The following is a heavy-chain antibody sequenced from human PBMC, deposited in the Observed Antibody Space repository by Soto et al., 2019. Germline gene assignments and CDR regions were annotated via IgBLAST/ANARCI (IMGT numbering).Heavy chain of an antibody. D-gene: IGHD3-10*01. J-gene: IGHJ4*02. CDR1: GGSISSGDYY. Sequence: QVQLQESGPGLVKPSQTLSLTCTVSGGSISSGDYYGSWIRQPPGKGLEWIGYIYYSGSTNYNPSLKSRVTISVDTSKNQFSLKLSSVTAADTAVYYCARVGGFGATTIDYWGQGTLVTVSS. CDR3: ARVGGFGATTIDY. CDR2: IYYSGST. V-gene: IGHV4-30-4*01.